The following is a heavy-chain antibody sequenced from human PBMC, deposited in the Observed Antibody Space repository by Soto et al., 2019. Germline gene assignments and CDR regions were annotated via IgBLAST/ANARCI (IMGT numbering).Heavy chain of an antibody. CDR1: GGSISSGDYY. J-gene: IGHJ4*02. V-gene: IGHV4-30-4*01. CDR2: IYYSGST. D-gene: IGHD3-3*01. Sequence: QVQLQESGPGLVKPSQTLSLTCTVSGGSISSGDYYWSWIRQPPGKGLEWIGYIYYSGSTYYNPSLKIRVNISVDTSKNQFSLKLSSVSAADTAVYYCARAEGYDFWSGYSDYFDYWGQGTLVTVSS. CDR3: ARAEGYDFWSGYSDYFDY.